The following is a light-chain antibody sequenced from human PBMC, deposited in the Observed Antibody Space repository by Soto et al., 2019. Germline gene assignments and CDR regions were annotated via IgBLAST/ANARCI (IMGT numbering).Light chain of an antibody. V-gene: IGLV2-8*01. CDR1: SSDVGGYNY. CDR2: EVS. Sequence: QSALTQPPSASGSPGQSVTISCTGTSSDVGGYNYVSWYQQHPGKAPKLIIYEVSKRPSGVPDRFSGSKSGDTASLTVSGLQAEDEADYYCGTWDSSLSAGVFGGGTKVTVL. J-gene: IGLJ2*01. CDR3: GTWDSSLSAGV.